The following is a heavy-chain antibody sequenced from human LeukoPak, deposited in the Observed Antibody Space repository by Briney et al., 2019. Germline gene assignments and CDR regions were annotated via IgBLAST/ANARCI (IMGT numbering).Heavy chain of an antibody. CDR2: INAGNGNT. D-gene: IGHD6-19*01. CDR3: ARDVGAVAGTDY. CDR1: GYTFTSYA. J-gene: IGHJ4*02. V-gene: IGHV1-3*01. Sequence: ASVKASCKASGYTFTSYAMHWVRQAPGQRLEWMGWINAGNGNTKYSQKFQGRVTITRDTSASTAYMELSSLRSEDMAVYYCARDVGAVAGTDYWGQGTLVTVSS.